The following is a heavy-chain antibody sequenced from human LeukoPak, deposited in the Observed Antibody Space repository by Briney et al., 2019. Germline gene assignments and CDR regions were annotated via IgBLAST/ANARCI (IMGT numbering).Heavy chain of an antibody. Sequence: PGGSLRLSCAASGFSFSNYAMSWVRQAPGKGLEWVSSISSSSSYIYYADSVKGRFTISRDNAKNSLYLQMNSLRAEDTAVYYCARVGYGSGSYYYYYMDVWGKGTTVTVSS. V-gene: IGHV3-21*01. CDR1: GFSFSNYA. CDR2: ISSSSSYI. D-gene: IGHD3-10*01. J-gene: IGHJ6*03. CDR3: ARVGYGSGSYYYYYMDV.